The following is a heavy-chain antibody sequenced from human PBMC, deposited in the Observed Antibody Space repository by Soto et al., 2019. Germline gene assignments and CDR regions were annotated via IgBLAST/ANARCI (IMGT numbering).Heavy chain of an antibody. CDR1: GGSISTSNW. D-gene: IGHD6-13*01. CDR2: VYRTGST. V-gene: IGHV4-4*02. J-gene: IGHJ4*02. Sequence: QVQLQESGPGLVKPSGTLSLTCAVSGGSISTSNWWSWVRQPPGKGLEWIGEVYRTGSTNYNPSLESRLTIPVDNSKNQFSLKLPSVTAADTAVYYCARARATIAAAAIFDCWGQGTLVTVSS. CDR3: ARARATIAAAAIFDC.